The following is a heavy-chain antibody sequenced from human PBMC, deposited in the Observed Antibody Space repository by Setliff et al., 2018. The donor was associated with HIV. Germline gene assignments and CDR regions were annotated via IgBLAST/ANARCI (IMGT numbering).Heavy chain of an antibody. CDR1: GGSISNQY. CDR2: IYYSGTT. Sequence: SETLSLTCTVSGGSISNQYWSWIRQPQGKGLEWIGYIYYSGTTHYSPSLKSRVAMSVDTSKNQFSLDPTSVTPADTAVYYCARLRVSSSSQTFDHWGQGILVTVSS. V-gene: IGHV4-59*11. J-gene: IGHJ4*02. CDR3: ARLRVSSSSQTFDH. D-gene: IGHD6-6*01.